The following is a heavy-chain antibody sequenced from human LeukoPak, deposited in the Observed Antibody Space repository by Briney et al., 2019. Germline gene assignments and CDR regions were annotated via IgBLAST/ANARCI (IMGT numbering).Heavy chain of an antibody. Sequence: SETLSLTCAVYGGSFSGYYWSWIRQPAGKGLEWIGRIYTSGSTNYNPSLKSRVTMSVDTSKNQFSLKLSSVTAADTAVYYCARANHSNYEVLYFDYWGQGTLVTVSS. V-gene: IGHV4-59*10. D-gene: IGHD4-11*01. CDR3: ARANHSNYEVLYFDY. CDR1: GGSFSGYY. CDR2: IYTSGST. J-gene: IGHJ4*02.